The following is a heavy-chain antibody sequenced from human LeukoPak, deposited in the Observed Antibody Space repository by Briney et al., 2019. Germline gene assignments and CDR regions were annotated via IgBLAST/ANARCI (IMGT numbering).Heavy chain of an antibody. J-gene: IGHJ6*02. CDR3: ARGTRYCSSTSCPFSPNYGMDV. V-gene: IGHV3-7*01. Sequence: PGGSLRLSCAASGFTFSSYWMSWVRQAPGKGLEWVANIKQDGSEKYYVDSVKGRFTISRDNAKNSLYLQMNSLRAEDTAVYYCARGTRYCSSTSCPFSPNYGMDVWGQGTTVTVSS. CDR2: IKQDGSEK. D-gene: IGHD2-2*01. CDR1: GFTFSSYW.